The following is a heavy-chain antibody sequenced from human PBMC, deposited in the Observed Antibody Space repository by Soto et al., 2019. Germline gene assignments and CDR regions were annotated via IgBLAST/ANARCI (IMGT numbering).Heavy chain of an antibody. D-gene: IGHD2-15*01. CDR3: AKLGYCSGGSCSPSDAFDI. CDR2: ISYDGSNK. J-gene: IGHJ3*02. CDR1: GFTFSSYG. Sequence: QVQLVESGGGVVQPGRSLRLSCAASGFTFSSYGMHWVRQAPGTGLEWVAVISYDGSNKYYADSVRGRFTISRDNSKNTLYLQMNSLRAEDTAVYYCAKLGYCSGGSCSPSDAFDIWGQGTMVTVSS. V-gene: IGHV3-30*18.